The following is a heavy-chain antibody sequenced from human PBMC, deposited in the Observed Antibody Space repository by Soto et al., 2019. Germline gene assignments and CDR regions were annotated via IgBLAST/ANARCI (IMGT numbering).Heavy chain of an antibody. Sequence: TASRFTFSSYAMSWVRQAPGKGLEWVSAISGSGGNTYYADSVKGRFTISRDNSKNTLYLQMNRLRADDTAVYYCAKSVGLRLWDDAFDIWGQGTMVTVSS. CDR3: AKSVGLRLWDDAFDI. J-gene: IGHJ3*02. V-gene: IGHV3-23*01. CDR2: ISGSGGNT. CDR1: RFTFSSYA. D-gene: IGHD5-12*01.